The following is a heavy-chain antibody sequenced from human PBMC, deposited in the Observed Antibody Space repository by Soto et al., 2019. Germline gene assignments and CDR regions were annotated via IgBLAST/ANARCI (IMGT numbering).Heavy chain of an antibody. V-gene: IGHV1-46*01. J-gene: IGHJ4*02. Sequence: ASVKVSCKASGYTFTSYYMHWVRQAPGQGLEWMGIINPSGGSTSYAQKFQGRVTMTRDTSTSTVYMELSSLRSEDTAVYYFARAAEVNITMVRGVTLDYWGQGTLVTVSS. D-gene: IGHD3-10*01. CDR3: ARAAEVNITMVRGVTLDY. CDR2: INPSGGST. CDR1: GYTFTSYY.